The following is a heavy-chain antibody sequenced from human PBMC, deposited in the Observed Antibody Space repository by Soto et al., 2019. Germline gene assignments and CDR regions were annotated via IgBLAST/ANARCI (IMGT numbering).Heavy chain of an antibody. CDR1: GFTFSTYG. CDR2: IWHDGRKT. CDR3: ARGAFFAAAGLFDS. Sequence: WGSLRLSCAASGFTFSTYGMHWVRQAPGKGLEWVAVIWHDGRKTYYVDSVKGRFTISRDNPKNTLYLQMNSLRAEDTAVYYCARGAFFAAAGLFDSWGQGTLVTVSS. J-gene: IGHJ4*02. V-gene: IGHV3-33*01. D-gene: IGHD6-25*01.